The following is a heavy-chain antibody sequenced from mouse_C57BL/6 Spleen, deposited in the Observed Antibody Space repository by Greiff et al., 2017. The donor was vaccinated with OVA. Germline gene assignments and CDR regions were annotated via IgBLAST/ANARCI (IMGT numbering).Heavy chain of an antibody. V-gene: IGHV3-6*01. CDR1: GYSITSGYY. Sequence: EVQLVESGPGLVKPSQSLSLTCSVTGYSITSGYYWNWIRQFPGNKLEWMGYISYDGSNNYNPSLKNRISITRDTSKNQFFLKLNSVTTEDTATYYCATYGSSWSYFDYWGQGTTLTVSS. J-gene: IGHJ2*01. D-gene: IGHD1-1*01. CDR3: ATYGSSWSYFDY. CDR2: ISYDGSN.